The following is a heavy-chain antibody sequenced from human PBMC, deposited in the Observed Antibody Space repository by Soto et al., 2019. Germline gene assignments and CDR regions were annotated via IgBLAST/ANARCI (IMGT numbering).Heavy chain of an antibody. CDR1: GGSISSYY. D-gene: IGHD2-8*01. CDR3: ARAPVYCTNGVCYEGYYYYGMDV. J-gene: IGHJ6*02. Sequence: SETLSLTCTVSGGSISSYYWSWIRQPPGKGLEWIGYIYYSGSTNYNPSLKCRVTISVDTSKNQFSLKLSSVTAADTAVYYCARAPVYCTNGVCYEGYYYYGMDVWGQGTTVTVSS. V-gene: IGHV4-59*01. CDR2: IYYSGST.